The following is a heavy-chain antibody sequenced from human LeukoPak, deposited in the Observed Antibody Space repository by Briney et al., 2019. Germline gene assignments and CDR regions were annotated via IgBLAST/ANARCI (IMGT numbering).Heavy chain of an antibody. CDR3: ARDGLAAAADY. CDR1: GFTFSTHW. J-gene: IGHJ4*02. Sequence: PGGSLRLSCTVSGFTFSTHWTRWVRQAPGKGLVWVSHIKGDGTSTNYADSVKGRFTISRDNAKNTLFLQMNSLRAEDTAVYYCARDGLAAAADYWGQGTLVTVSS. V-gene: IGHV3-74*01. D-gene: IGHD6-13*01. CDR2: IKGDGTST.